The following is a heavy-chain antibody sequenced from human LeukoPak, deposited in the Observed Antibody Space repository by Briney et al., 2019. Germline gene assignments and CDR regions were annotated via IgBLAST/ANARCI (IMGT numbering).Heavy chain of an antibody. Sequence: GGSLRLSCAASGFTFSSYGMNWVGQAPGKGLEWVSYISTSSSTIYYVDSVKGRFTISRDNAKNSLYLQMNSLRDEDTAVYYCAANYYDLGYWGQGILVTVSS. CDR1: GFTFSSYG. CDR2: ISTSSSTI. J-gene: IGHJ4*02. D-gene: IGHD3-22*01. V-gene: IGHV3-48*02. CDR3: AANYYDLGY.